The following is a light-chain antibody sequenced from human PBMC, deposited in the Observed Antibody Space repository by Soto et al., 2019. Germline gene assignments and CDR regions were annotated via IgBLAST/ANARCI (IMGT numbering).Light chain of an antibody. CDR3: QSYDSGMSGVV. CDR1: SSNIGAGYD. V-gene: IGLV1-40*01. J-gene: IGLJ2*01. CDR2: GNS. Sequence: QSVLTQPPSVSGAPGQRVTISCTGSSSNIGAGYDVHWYQQPPGTAPKLLIYGNSNRPSGVPYRFSGSKSGTSASLAITGLQDEDEADDYCQSYDSGMSGVVFGGGTKLTVL.